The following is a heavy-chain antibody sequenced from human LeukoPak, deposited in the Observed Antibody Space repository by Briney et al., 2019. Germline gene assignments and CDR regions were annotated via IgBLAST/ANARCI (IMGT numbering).Heavy chain of an antibody. J-gene: IGHJ3*02. V-gene: IGHV1-46*01. D-gene: IGHD3-3*01. CDR3: ARGAITIFGVVIIEGAFDI. CDR2: INPSGGST. Sequence: ASVKVSCKASGYTFTSYYMHWVRQAPGQGLEWMGIINPSGGSTSYAQKFQGRVTMTRDTSTSTVYMELSSLRSEDTAVYYCARGAITIFGVVIIEGAFDIWGQGTMVTVSS. CDR1: GYTFTSYY.